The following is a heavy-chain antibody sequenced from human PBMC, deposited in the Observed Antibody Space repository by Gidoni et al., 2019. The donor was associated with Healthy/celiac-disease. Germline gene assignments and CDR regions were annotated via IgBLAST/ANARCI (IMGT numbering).Heavy chain of an antibody. V-gene: IGHV3-33*01. D-gene: IGHD3-22*01. CDR1: GFTFSSYG. CDR2: IWYDGSNK. CDR3: ARDLHYYDSSGYGY. Sequence: QVQLVASGGGVVQPGRSLTLSCAASGFTFSSYGMHWVRQAPGKGLGWVAVIWYDGSNKYYADSVKGRFTISRDNSKNTLYLQMNSLRAEDTAVYYCARDLHYYDSSGYGYWGQGTLVTVSS. J-gene: IGHJ4*02.